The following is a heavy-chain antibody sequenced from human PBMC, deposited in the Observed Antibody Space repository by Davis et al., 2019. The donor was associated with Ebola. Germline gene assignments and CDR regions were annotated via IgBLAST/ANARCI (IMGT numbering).Heavy chain of an antibody. CDR2: INHSGST. Sequence: MPSETLSLTCAVYGGSFSGYYWSWIRQPPGKGLEWIGEINHSGSTNYNPSLKSRVTISVDTSKNQFSLRLGSVTAADTAVYYCARGKVGATSGWGQGILVAVSS. D-gene: IGHD1-26*01. CDR1: GGSFSGYY. V-gene: IGHV4-34*01. J-gene: IGHJ4*02. CDR3: ARGKVGATSG.